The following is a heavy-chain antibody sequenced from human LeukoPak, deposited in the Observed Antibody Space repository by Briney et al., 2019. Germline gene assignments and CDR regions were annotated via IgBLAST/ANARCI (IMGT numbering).Heavy chain of an antibody. CDR3: ARDRVGVRAFHY. CDR1: GASISSTNW. D-gene: IGHD1-26*01. V-gene: IGHV4-4*02. Sequence: PTGTLSLTCSVSGASISSTNWWSWVRQPPGKGLEWIGEIYHSGSTNYNPSLKSRVTISADKSKNQFSLKLTYVTAADTAVYYCARDRVGVRAFHYWGQGTLVSVSS. CDR2: IYHSGST. J-gene: IGHJ4*02.